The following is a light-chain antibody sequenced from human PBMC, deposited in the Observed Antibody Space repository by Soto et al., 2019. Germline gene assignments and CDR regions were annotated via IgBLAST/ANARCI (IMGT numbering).Light chain of an antibody. Sequence: DIQMTQSPSSLSASVGDRVTITCRASQTISSYLNWYQQKPGKAPKLLIYAASTLESGVPSRFSGNRSGTDFTLTISSLPPEDFAAYYGQQSSRTPWTFGQGTKVEIK. CDR1: QTISSY. CDR3: QQSSRTPWT. CDR2: AAS. V-gene: IGKV1-39*01. J-gene: IGKJ1*01.